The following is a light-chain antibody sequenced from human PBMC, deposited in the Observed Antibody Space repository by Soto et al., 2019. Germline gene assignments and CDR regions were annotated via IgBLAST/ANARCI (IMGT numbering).Light chain of an antibody. CDR3: QQYFRWPPWT. J-gene: IGKJ1*01. V-gene: IGKV3-15*01. CDR2: GAS. CDR1: QSVSTD. Sequence: EVLVPQSPATLSVSPGEGVTLSCRASQSVSTDLAWYQQKPGQAPRLLIYGASIRAIVVPDRFSGSGSGTDFTFTISRLQAEDSAIYCCQQYFRWPPWTFGRGTKVE.